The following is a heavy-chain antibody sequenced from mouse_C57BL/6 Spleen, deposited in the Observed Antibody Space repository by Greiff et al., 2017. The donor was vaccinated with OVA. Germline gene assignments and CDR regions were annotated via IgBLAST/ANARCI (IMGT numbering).Heavy chain of an antibody. D-gene: IGHD1-2*01. Sequence: EVKLVESGGGLVKPGGSLKLSCAASGFTFSSYAMSWVRQTPEKRLEWVATISDGGSYTYYPDNVKGRFTISRDNAKNNLYLQMSHLKSEDTAMYYCARVYGPGFAYWGQGTLVTVSA. CDR2: ISDGGSYT. V-gene: IGHV5-4*03. CDR1: GFTFSSYA. CDR3: ARVYGPGFAY. J-gene: IGHJ3*01.